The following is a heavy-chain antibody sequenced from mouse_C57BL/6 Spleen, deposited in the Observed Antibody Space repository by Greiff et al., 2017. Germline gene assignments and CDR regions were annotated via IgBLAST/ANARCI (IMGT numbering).Heavy chain of an antibody. J-gene: IGHJ4*01. V-gene: IGHV1-50*01. CDR3: ALSITTVVDYYAMDY. CDR1: GYTFTSYW. Sequence: QVQLQQPGAELVKPGASVKLSCKASGYTFTSYWMQWVKQRPGQGLEWIGEIDPSDSYTNYNQKFKGKATLTVDTSSSTAYMQLSSLTSEDSAVYYCALSITTVVDYYAMDYWGQGTSVTVSS. CDR2: IDPSDSYT. D-gene: IGHD1-1*01.